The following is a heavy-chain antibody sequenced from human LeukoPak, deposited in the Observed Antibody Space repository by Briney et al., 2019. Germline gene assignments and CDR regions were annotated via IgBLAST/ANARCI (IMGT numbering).Heavy chain of an antibody. Sequence: PGGSLRLSCAASGFTFSSYGMHWVRQTPGKGLEWVAFIWYDGSNKYYVDSVKGRFTISRDNSKNTLYLQMNSLRAEDTAVYYCAKNDYGDYLPGDYWGQGTLVTVSS. D-gene: IGHD4-17*01. CDR1: GFTFSSYG. J-gene: IGHJ4*02. CDR3: AKNDYGDYLPGDY. CDR2: IWYDGSNK. V-gene: IGHV3-30*02.